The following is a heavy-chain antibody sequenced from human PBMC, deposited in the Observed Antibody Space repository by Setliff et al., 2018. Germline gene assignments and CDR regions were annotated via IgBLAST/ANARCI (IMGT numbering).Heavy chain of an antibody. Sequence: PSETLSLTCTVYGVSFSDYYWGWVRQSPGKGLDWIGEINHSGTTNYDPSLEGRISISVDMSKRQFSLKLTSVTAADMAVYYCRFWSGYYKNDYWAQGTLVTVS. J-gene: IGHJ4*02. V-gene: IGHV4-34*01. D-gene: IGHD3-3*01. CDR1: GVSFSDYY. CDR2: INHSGTT. CDR3: RFWSGYYKNDY.